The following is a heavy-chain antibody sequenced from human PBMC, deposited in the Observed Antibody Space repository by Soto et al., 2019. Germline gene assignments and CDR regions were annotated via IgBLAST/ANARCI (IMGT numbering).Heavy chain of an antibody. D-gene: IGHD6-19*01. CDR2: IYYSGST. J-gene: IGHJ6*03. Sequence: SETLSLTCTVSGGSISSYYWSWIRQPPGKGLKWIGYIYYSGSTNYNPSLKSRVTISVDTSKNQFSLKLSSVTAADAAVYYCARDKAAVAGTSGSYYYYYMDVWGKGTTVTVSS. CDR3: ARDKAAVAGTSGSYYYYYMDV. V-gene: IGHV4-59*01. CDR1: GGSISSYY.